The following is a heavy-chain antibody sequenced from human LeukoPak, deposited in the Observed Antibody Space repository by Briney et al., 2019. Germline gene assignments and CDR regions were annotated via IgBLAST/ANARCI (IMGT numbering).Heavy chain of an antibody. J-gene: IGHJ4*02. Sequence: GGSLRLSCAASGFTFSDYNMNWVRQAPGKGLEWVSVIYSGGRTYYADSVKGRFTISRDNSKNTLYLQMNSLRAEDTAVYYCARESNSGYYLSYWGQGTLVTVSS. CDR3: ARESNSGYYLSY. D-gene: IGHD3-22*01. CDR2: IYSGGRT. V-gene: IGHV3-66*01. CDR1: GFTFSDYN.